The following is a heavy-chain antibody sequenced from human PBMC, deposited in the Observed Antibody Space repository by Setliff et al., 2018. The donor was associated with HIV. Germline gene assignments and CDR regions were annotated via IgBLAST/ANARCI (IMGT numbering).Heavy chain of an antibody. CDR3: ARNQVDSSGWYAGDF. J-gene: IGHJ4*01. CDR1: GYTFTTYP. D-gene: IGHD6-19*01. Sequence: ASVKVSCKASGYTFTTYPMHWVRRAPGQGLEWMRIINTSGGSVGYAEKFRGRVTMTRDTSTNTVYMDLRNLRSEDTAVYYCARNQVDSSGWYAGDFWGHGPLVTVSS. V-gene: IGHV1-46*01. CDR2: INTSGGSV.